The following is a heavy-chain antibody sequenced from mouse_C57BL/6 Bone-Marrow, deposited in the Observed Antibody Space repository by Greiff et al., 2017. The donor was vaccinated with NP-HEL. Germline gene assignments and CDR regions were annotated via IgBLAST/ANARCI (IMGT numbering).Heavy chain of an antibody. CDR2: IYPGDGDT. CDR1: GYAFSSSW. Sequence: QVQLQQSGPELVKPGASVKISCKASGYAFSSSWMNWVKQRPGKGLEWIGRIYPGDGDTNYNGKFKGKATLTADKSSSTAYMQLSSLTSEDSAVYFCTGGRLRDYWGQGTTLTVSS. V-gene: IGHV1-82*01. CDR3: TGGRLRDY. J-gene: IGHJ2*01. D-gene: IGHD2-12*01.